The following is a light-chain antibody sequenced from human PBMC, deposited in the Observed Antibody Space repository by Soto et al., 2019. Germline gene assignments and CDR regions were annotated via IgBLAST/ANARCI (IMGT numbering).Light chain of an antibody. CDR3: QQYGSSPIT. V-gene: IGKV3-20*01. CDR1: PSVTSSY. CDR2: GAS. Sequence: EIVLTQSPGTLSLSPGERATLSCRATPSVTSSYLAWYQQKTGQAPRLLIYGASSRATDIPDRFSGSGSGTDFTLTISRLEPEDFAVYYCQQYGSSPITFGQGTRLEIK. J-gene: IGKJ5*01.